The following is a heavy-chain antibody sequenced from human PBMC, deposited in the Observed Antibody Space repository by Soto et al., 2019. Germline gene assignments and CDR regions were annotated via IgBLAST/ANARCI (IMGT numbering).Heavy chain of an antibody. D-gene: IGHD2-2*01. CDR1: GFTFSGSA. V-gene: IGHV3-73*01. CDR3: TRPHTKDIVVVPAHPYGMDV. J-gene: IGHJ6*02. CDR2: IRSKANSYAT. Sequence: GGSLRLSCAASGFTFSGSAMHWVRQASGKGLEWVGRIRSKANSYATAYAASVKGRFTISRDDSKNTAYLQMNSLKTEDTAVYYCTRPHTKDIVVVPAHPYGMDVWGQGTTVTVSS.